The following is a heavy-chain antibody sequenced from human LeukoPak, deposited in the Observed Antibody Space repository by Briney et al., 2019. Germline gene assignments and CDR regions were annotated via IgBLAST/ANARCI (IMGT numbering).Heavy chain of an antibody. V-gene: IGHV4-34*01. CDR2: INHSGST. Sequence: SETLSLTCAVYGGSFSGYYWSWIRQPPGKGLEWIGEINHSGSTNYNPSLKSRVTISVDTSKNQFSLKLSSVAAADTAVYYCAVTPGAFDIWGQGTMVTVSS. CDR3: AVTPGAFDI. J-gene: IGHJ3*02. D-gene: IGHD1-14*01. CDR1: GGSFSGYY.